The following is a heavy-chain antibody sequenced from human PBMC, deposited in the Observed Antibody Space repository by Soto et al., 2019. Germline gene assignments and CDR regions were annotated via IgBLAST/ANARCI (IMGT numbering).Heavy chain of an antibody. V-gene: IGHV3-30*18. CDR3: AKGAGLYNSRTEY. Sequence: QVQLVESGGGVVQPGRSLRLSCAASGFTFSSYGMHWVRQAPGKGLEWVAAISYDGSVKYYADSVKGRFTISRDNSKNTLSLQMSSLRGEDTAVYYCAKGAGLYNSRTEYWGQGTLVTVSS. CDR1: GFTFSSYG. J-gene: IGHJ4*02. CDR2: ISYDGSVK. D-gene: IGHD6-13*01.